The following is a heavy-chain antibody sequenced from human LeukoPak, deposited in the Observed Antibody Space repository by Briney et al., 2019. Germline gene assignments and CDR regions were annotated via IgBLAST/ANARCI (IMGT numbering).Heavy chain of an antibody. CDR3: AKGGRCSGGSCYANAFDI. Sequence: GGSLRLSCAASGFTFSSYAMSWVRQAPGKGLEWVSAISGSGGTTNYADSVKGRFTISGDNSNNTLYLQVNSLRAEDTAIYYCAKGGRCSGGSCYANAFDIWGQGTMVTVSS. D-gene: IGHD2-15*01. J-gene: IGHJ3*02. CDR2: ISGSGGTT. CDR1: GFTFSSYA. V-gene: IGHV3-23*01.